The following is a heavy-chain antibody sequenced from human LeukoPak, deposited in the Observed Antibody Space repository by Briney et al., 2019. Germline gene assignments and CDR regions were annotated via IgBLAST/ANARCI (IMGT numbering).Heavy chain of an antibody. CDR2: ISYDGSNK. CDR3: AKDEGLRAYSYGLYNFDY. Sequence: SCKASGYTFTSNGMHWVRQAPGKGLEWVAVISYDGSNKYYADSVKGRFTISRDNSKNTLYLQMNSLRAEDTAVYYCAKDEGLRAYSYGLYNFDYWGQGTLVTVSS. D-gene: IGHD5-18*01. CDR1: GYTFTSNG. J-gene: IGHJ4*02. V-gene: IGHV3-30*18.